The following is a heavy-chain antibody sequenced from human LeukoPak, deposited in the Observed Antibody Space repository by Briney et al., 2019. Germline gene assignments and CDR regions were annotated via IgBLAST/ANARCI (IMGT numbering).Heavy chain of an antibody. CDR2: INQGESEK. J-gene: IGHJ3*02. V-gene: IGHV3-7*01. Sequence: GGSLRLSCTAYGFTLSNYWMSWVRQAPGKGLEWVANINQGESEKYYVDSVKGRFAISRDNAKNSLYLQMNSLRDEDTAVYYCARYGNGAWLAHYSFEIWGQGTMVTVSS. CDR1: GFTLSNYW. D-gene: IGHD6-19*01. CDR3: ARYGNGAWLAHYSFEI.